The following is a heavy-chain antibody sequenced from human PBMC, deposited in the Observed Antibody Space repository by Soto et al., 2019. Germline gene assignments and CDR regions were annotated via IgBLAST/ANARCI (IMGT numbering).Heavy chain of an antibody. D-gene: IGHD6-19*01. V-gene: IGHV4-59*01. Sequence: SETLSLTCTVSGGSISSYYWSWIRQPPGKGLEWIGYVSYSGSTNYNPSLKSRVTISVGTSKNQFSLKLSSVTSADTAVYYCARGSGWYPFDYWGHGALVTVSS. J-gene: IGHJ4*01. CDR1: GGSISSYY. CDR2: VSYSGST. CDR3: ARGSGWYPFDY.